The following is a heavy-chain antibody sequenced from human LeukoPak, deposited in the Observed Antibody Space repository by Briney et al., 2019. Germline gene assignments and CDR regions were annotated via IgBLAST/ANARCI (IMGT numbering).Heavy chain of an antibody. CDR1: GFTFSSYS. V-gene: IGHV3-21*01. CDR2: ISSSSSYI. D-gene: IGHD6-19*01. Sequence: GGSLRLSCAASGFTFSSYSMNWVRQAPGKGLEWVSSISSSSSYIYYADPVKGRFTISRDNAKNSLYLQMNSLRAEDTAVYYCARVGNSSGWLYYYYYYYMDVWGKGTTVTVSS. CDR3: ARVGNSSGWLYYYYYYYMDV. J-gene: IGHJ6*03.